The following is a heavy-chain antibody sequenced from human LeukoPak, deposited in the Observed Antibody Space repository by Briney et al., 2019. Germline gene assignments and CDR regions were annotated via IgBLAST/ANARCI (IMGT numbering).Heavy chain of an antibody. CDR2: IIPIFGTA. D-gene: IGHD2-2*01. Sequence: SVKVSCKASGGTFSSYAISWVRQAPGQGLEWMGGIIPIFGTANYAQKFQGRVTITTDESTSTAYMELSSLRSEDTAVYYCATDSSRGYYFDYWGQGTLVTVSS. CDR3: ATDSSRGYYFDY. CDR1: GGTFSSYA. J-gene: IGHJ4*02. V-gene: IGHV1-69*05.